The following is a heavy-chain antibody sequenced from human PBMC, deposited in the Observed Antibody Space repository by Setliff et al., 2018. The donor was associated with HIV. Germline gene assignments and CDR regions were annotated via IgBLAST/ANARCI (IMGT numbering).Heavy chain of an antibody. Sequence: ASVKVSCKASAYTLSDSYIHWVRQAPGQGLEWVGRIKPNSGDTNYAQNFQGRVTMTRDTSFSTAYMELSRLRSDDTAVYYCARDHGMWDYGGNVLLREYFLHWGQGTLVTVSS. D-gene: IGHD4-17*01. CDR2: IKPNSGDT. V-gene: IGHV1-2*02. CDR3: ARDHGMWDYGGNVLLREYFLH. CDR1: AYTLSDSY. J-gene: IGHJ1*01.